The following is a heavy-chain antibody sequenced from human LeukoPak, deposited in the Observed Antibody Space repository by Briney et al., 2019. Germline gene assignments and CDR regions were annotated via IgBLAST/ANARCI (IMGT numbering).Heavy chain of an antibody. CDR2: IYYSGST. V-gene: IGHV4-59*01. CDR3: ARGFKKGDGYDY. J-gene: IGHJ4*02. D-gene: IGHD5-24*01. Sequence: SETLSLTCTGSGGSISSYYWRWIRQPPGKERQCIGDIYYSGSTNYNPSIKSRVTISVDTSKNQFSLKLSSVTAADTAVYYCARGFKKGDGYDYWGQGTLVTVSS. CDR1: GGSISSYY.